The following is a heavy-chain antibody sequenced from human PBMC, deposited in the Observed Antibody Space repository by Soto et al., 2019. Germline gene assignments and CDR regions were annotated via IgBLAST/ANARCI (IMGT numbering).Heavy chain of an antibody. CDR1: GLTFSNYG. CDR3: ARNTLGATLDY. J-gene: IGHJ4*02. Sequence: GGSLRLSCAASGLTFSNYGFHWVRQAPGKGLEWVAVISYDGSHKYYTDSVKGRFTISRDNSKNTVSLQMNNLRAEDMAVYYCARNTLGATLDYWGQGTLVTVSS. CDR2: ISYDGSHK. D-gene: IGHD1-26*01. V-gene: IGHV3-30*03.